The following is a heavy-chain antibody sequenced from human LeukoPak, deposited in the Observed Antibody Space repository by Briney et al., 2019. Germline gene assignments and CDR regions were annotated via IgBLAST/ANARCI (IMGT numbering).Heavy chain of an antibody. D-gene: IGHD4-11*01. J-gene: IGHJ4*02. CDR3: ARDPTTVVSVPYYFDD. CDR1: GRSIIGYH. V-gene: IGHV4-34*01. Sequence: SETLSLTCGLFGRSIIGYHWNWVRQSPGKGLEWIGEINHSGSANYNPSFKSRVTISLDTSKNQFSLELRSVTAADTAVYYCARDPTTVVSVPYYFDDWGQGTLVTVSS. CDR2: INHSGSA.